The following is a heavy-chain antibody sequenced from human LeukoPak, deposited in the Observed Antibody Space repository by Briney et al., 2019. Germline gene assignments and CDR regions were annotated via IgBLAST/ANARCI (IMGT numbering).Heavy chain of an antibody. CDR3: ARAEGSYYERANWFDP. Sequence: SETLSLTCTVSGGPISSYYWSWIRQPPGKGLEWIGHIYYSRSTNYNPSLKSRVTISVDTSKNQFSLKLSSVTAADTAVYYCARAEGSYYERANWFDPWAREPWSPSPQ. D-gene: IGHD3-10*01. V-gene: IGHV4-59*08. J-gene: IGHJ5*02. CDR1: GGPISSYY. CDR2: IYYSRST.